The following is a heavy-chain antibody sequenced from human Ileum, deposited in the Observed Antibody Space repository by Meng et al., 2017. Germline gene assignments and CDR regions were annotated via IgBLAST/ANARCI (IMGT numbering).Heavy chain of an antibody. V-gene: IGHV3-66*04. CDR3: AGHTELDC. CDR1: EFTVSNNY. Sequence: EVLLVDSGGVLVTPGGSLRLSCAASEFTVSNNYMSWVRRAPGKGLEWVSLIYSGGNTKYADSVKGRFTISRDNSKNTLYLQMNSLRAEDTAVYYCAGHTELDCWGQGALVTVSS. CDR2: IYSGGNT. J-gene: IGHJ4*02.